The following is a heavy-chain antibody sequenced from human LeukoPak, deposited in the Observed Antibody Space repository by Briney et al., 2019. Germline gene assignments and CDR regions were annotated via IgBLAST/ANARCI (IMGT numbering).Heavy chain of an antibody. CDR2: IYYSGST. V-gene: IGHV4-61*05. J-gene: IGHJ4*02. Sequence: SETLSLTCTVSGGSISSSSYYWGWIRQPPGKGLEWIGCIYYSGSTNYNPSLQSRVTISVDTSKNQFSLKLSSVTAADTAVYYCARRGRGTAAGTGFFDYWGQGTLVTVSS. CDR3: ARRGRGTAAGTGFFDY. CDR1: GGSISSSSYY. D-gene: IGHD6-13*01.